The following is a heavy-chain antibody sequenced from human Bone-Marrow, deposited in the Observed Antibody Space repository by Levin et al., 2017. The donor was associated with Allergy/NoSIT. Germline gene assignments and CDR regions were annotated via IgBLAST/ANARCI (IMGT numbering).Heavy chain of an antibody. CDR2: IYPGDSDA. V-gene: IGHV5-51*01. CDR1: GFYFPTYW. D-gene: IGHD3-16*01. J-gene: IGHJ5*02. CDR3: ARGGRAPDLGGGLDR. Sequence: GESLKISCKASGFYFPTYWIAWVRQRPGRGLEWLGAIYPGDSDARYSPSFQGQVTMSVDKDISTAFLQWSSLKASDTAIYFWARGGRAPDLGGGLDRWGQGTQVAVSS.